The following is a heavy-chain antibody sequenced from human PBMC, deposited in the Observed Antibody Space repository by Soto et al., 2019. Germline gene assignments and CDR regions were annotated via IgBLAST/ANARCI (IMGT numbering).Heavy chain of an antibody. CDR2: ISGSGGIT. J-gene: IGHJ4*02. Sequence: PGRSLRLSCAASGSTFSSYAMSWVRQAPGKGLEWVSAISGSGGITYYADSVKGRFTISRDNSKNTLYLQMNSLRAEDTAVYYCAKAALIGATNTLFFDYWGQGTLVTV. CDR3: AKAALIGATNTLFFDY. V-gene: IGHV3-23*01. CDR1: GSTFSSYA. D-gene: IGHD5-12*01.